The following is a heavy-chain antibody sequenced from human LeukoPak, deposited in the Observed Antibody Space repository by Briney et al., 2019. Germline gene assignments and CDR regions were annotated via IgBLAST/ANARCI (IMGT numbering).Heavy chain of an antibody. Sequence: GGSLRLSCAASGFTFSNYGMIWVRQAPGKGLEWVSSITSSSSYIYYADSVRGRFTISRDNAKNSLYLQMNSLRAEDTAVYYCASSGTLGGQGTLVSVSS. CDR2: ITSSSSYI. J-gene: IGHJ4*02. V-gene: IGHV3-21*01. D-gene: IGHD3-10*01. CDR3: ASSGTL. CDR1: GFTFSNYG.